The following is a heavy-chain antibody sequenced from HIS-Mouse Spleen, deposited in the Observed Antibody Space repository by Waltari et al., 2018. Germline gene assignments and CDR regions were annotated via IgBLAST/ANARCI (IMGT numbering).Heavy chain of an antibody. CDR1: GGSFSGSY. CDR2: INHSGRT. CDR3: ARMGPASGSYGDY. D-gene: IGHD1-26*01. V-gene: IGHV4-34*01. Sequence: QVQLQQWGAGLLKPSETLSLTCAVYGGSFSGSYWSWIRQPPGKGLAWIGEINHSGRTNDNPSLKSRVTISVDTSKNQFSLKLSSVTAADTAVYYCARMGPASGSYGDYWGQGTLVTVSS. J-gene: IGHJ4*02.